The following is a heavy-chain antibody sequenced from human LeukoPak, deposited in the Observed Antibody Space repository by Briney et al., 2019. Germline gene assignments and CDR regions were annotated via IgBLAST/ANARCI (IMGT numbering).Heavy chain of an antibody. V-gene: IGHV3-64*01. CDR3: ARVGAAEGYAFDI. CDR1: GFSFSSYA. Sequence: PGGSLILSCAASGFSFSSYAMHWVRQAPGKRLEYVSAISGNGANTYYANSVKGRFTISRDNSKNTLYLQMGSLRAEDMAVYYCARVGAAEGYAFDIWGQGTMVTVSS. J-gene: IGHJ3*02. D-gene: IGHD6-13*01. CDR2: ISGNGANT.